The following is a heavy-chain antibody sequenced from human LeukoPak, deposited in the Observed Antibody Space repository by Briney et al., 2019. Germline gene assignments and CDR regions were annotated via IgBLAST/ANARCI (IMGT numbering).Heavy chain of an antibody. D-gene: IGHD3-9*01. V-gene: IGHV4-59*08. CDR1: GGSISDYY. J-gene: IGHJ4*02. CDR3: ARQNSHDILTSCYLDF. CDR2: IYYSGST. Sequence: SETLSLTCTVSGGSISDYYWSWIRQPPGKGLEWIGYIYYSGSTNYNPSLKSRVTISVDTSKNQFSLKLRSVTAADTAVYYCARQNSHDILTSCYLDFWGQGTLVTVSS.